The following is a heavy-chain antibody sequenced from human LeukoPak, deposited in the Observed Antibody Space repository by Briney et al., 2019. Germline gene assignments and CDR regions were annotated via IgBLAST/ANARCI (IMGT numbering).Heavy chain of an antibody. CDR2: INHSGST. D-gene: IGHD1-26*01. J-gene: IGHJ4*02. Sequence: SETLSLTCIVSGGSISSHYWSWIRQPPGKGLEWIGEINHSGSTNYNPSLKSRVTISVDTSKNQFSLKLSSVTAADTAVYYCARQSLVWELRFDYWGQGTLVTVSS. CDR1: GGSISSHY. V-gene: IGHV4-34*01. CDR3: ARQSLVWELRFDY.